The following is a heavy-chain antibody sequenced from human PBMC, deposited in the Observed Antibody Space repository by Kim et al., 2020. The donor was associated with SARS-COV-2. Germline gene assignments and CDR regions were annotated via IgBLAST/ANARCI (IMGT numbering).Heavy chain of an antibody. D-gene: IGHD2-15*01. CDR2: IYYSGST. J-gene: IGHJ5*02. CDR3: AGHLNAVVDVHDNWYDP. V-gene: IGHV4-39*01. Sequence: SETLSLTCTASGCSISSSSYYWGWFRQPPGKGLEWIVSIYYSGSTYYNPSLKSRVTISVDTSKNEFSLKLSSVTAADSAVYYCAGHLNAVVDVHDNWYDPRSQETLVTVSS. CDR1: GCSISSSSYY.